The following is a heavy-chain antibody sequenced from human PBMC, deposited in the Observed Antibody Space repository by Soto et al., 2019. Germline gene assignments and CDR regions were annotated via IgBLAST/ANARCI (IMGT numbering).Heavy chain of an antibody. CDR2: ISAYFGTA. CDR1: GDTFTSYG. V-gene: IGHV1-69*05. CDR3: ARFLYYYGMDV. Sequence: ASVKVSCKACGDTFTSYGISWVRQAPGQGLEWMGGISAYFGTANYAQKLQGRVTITTDESTSTAYMELSSLRSEDTAVYYCARFLYYYGMDVWGQGTTLTVSS. J-gene: IGHJ6*02.